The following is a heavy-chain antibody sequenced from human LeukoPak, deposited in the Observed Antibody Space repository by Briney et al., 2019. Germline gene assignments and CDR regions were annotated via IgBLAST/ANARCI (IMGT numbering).Heavy chain of an antibody. D-gene: IGHD1-7*01. Sequence: SETLSLTCTVSGDSISNGVKYWSWIRQHPGRGLEWIGYIYHSGRSYYNPSLKSRITMSVDTSKNQFSLNLSSVTAADTAVYYCARDQVECTGSTCQSRVGFDFWGQGTLVTVSS. V-gene: IGHV4-31*03. CDR2: IYHSGRS. J-gene: IGHJ4*02. CDR1: GDSISNGVKY. CDR3: ARDQVECTGSTCQSRVGFDF.